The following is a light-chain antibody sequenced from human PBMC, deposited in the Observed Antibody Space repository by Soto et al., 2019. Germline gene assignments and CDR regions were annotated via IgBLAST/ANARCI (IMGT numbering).Light chain of an antibody. V-gene: IGKV1-27*01. CDR3: QNYNIAPFS. Sequence: DIQMTQSPSSLSASIGDRVTITCRASQDIRNFLAWYQQIPGKVPKLLIYAASTLQSGVPSRFSGTGSGTDFTLTINSLHPEDVATYYCQNYNIAPFSFGQGTRLDIK. CDR2: AAS. CDR1: QDIRNF. J-gene: IGKJ5*01.